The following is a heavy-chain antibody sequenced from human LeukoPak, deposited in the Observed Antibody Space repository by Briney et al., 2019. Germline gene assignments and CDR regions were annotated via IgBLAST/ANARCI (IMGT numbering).Heavy chain of an antibody. J-gene: IGHJ6*02. CDR2: INSDGSST. V-gene: IGHV3-74*01. CDR1: GFTFSGHR. CDR3: ARAHYYDMDV. Sequence: QPGGSLRLSCAASGFTFSGHRMHWVRQAPGKGLVWVSLINSDGSSTSYADSVKGRFTISRDNAKNTLYLQMNSLRAEDTAVYYCARAHYYDMDVWGQGTTVTVSS.